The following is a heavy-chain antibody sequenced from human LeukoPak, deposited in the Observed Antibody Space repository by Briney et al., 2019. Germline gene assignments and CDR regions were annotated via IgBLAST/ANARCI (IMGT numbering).Heavy chain of an antibody. CDR2: ISGSGTNT. V-gene: IGHV3-23*01. CDR1: GFTSSSYA. D-gene: IGHD2/OR15-2a*01. Sequence: GGSLRLSRAASGFTSSSYAMSWVRQAPGKGLEWVSGISGSGTNTYYADSVKGRFTISRDNSKNTLYLQMNSLRAEDTAVYYCVKDGRIIVYYFDYWGQGTLVTVSS. J-gene: IGHJ4*02. CDR3: VKDGRIIVYYFDY.